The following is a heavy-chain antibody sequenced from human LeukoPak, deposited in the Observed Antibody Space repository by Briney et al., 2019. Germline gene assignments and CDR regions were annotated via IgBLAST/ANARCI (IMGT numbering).Heavy chain of an antibody. J-gene: IGHJ4*02. CDR2: IIPIFGTA. V-gene: IGHV1-69*13. Sequence: GASVKVSRKASGGTFSSYAISWVRQAPGQGLEWMGGIIPIFGTANYAQKFQGRVTVTADESTSTAYMELSSLRSEDTAVYYCALASSGWYDFDYWGQGTLVTVSS. D-gene: IGHD6-19*01. CDR1: GGTFSSYA. CDR3: ALASSGWYDFDY.